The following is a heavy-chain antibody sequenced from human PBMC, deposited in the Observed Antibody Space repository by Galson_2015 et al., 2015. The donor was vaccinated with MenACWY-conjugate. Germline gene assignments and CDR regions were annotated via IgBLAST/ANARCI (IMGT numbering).Heavy chain of an antibody. CDR2: IDSSSSNK. V-gene: IGHV3-11*06. D-gene: IGHD2-2*01. Sequence: SLRLSCAASGFTFSDYYMSWLRQAPGKGLEWISYIDSSSSNKHYADSVKGRFTISRDNANHSLYLRMNSLRVEDTAVYYCARVLGYCNSAVCHSYFDSWGQGTLVTVSS. CDR3: ARVLGYCNSAVCHSYFDS. J-gene: IGHJ4*02. CDR1: GFTFSDYY.